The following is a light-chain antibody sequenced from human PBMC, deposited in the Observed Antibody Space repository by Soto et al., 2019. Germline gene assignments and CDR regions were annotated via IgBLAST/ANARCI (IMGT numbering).Light chain of an antibody. CDR3: QQYKNWPFT. CDR2: GAS. J-gene: IGKJ2*01. V-gene: IGKV3-15*01. CDR1: ESVSSD. Sequence: EIVMTQSPVTLSVSPGDRATLSCRASESVSSDLAWYQQIPGQTPRLLIYGASPRATGIPARFRGGGSGTEFTLTISSLQSEDFAVYYCQQYKNWPFTFGQGTKLEIK.